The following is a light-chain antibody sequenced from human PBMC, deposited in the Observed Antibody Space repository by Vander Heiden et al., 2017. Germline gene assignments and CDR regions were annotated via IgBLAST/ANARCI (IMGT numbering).Light chain of an antibody. CDR1: SSNVGGYNF. CDR2: DVN. Sequence: QSDLTQPRSVSGTPGQSVTISCTGTSSNVGGYNFVSLYQQHPGKAPKLMLYDVNQRPSGVPDRFSASKSGNTASLTISGLQAEDEADYFCCSYAGSYTWVLGGGTKLTVL. CDR3: CSYAGSYTWV. V-gene: IGLV2-11*01. J-gene: IGLJ3*02.